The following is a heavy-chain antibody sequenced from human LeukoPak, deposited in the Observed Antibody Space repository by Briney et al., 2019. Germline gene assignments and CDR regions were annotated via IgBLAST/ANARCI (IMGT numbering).Heavy chain of an antibody. CDR2: VSAYDDNT. D-gene: IGHD2-15*01. V-gene: IGHV1-18*01. Sequence: ASVTVSCKASGYTFTSYGITWVRQAPGQGLEWMGWVSAYDDNTNYVQKIHGRVTMTTYTSTSTAYMELGSLRSDDTAVYYCARDCTGCHGFDYWGQGTLVTVSS. CDR3: ARDCTGCHGFDY. CDR1: GYTFTSYG. J-gene: IGHJ4*02.